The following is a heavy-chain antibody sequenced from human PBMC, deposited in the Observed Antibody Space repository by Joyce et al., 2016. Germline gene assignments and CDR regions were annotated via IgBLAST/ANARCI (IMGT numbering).Heavy chain of an antibody. J-gene: IGHJ5*02. CDR1: GFTFSNYV. Sequence: EVQLLESGGDLVQPGGSLRLACAASGFTFSNYVMHCVGQAPGKGLEWVSGITGSGGSTHYADSVKGRFTISRDNSKRTLYLQMSSLRAEDSALYYCARGAVWFGELIDPWGQGSLVTVSS. D-gene: IGHD3-10*01. V-gene: IGHV3-23*01. CDR2: ITGSGGST. CDR3: ARGAVWFGELIDP.